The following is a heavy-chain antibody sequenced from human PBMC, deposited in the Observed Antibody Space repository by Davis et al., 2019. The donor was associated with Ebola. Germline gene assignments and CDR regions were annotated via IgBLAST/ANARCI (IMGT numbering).Heavy chain of an antibody. CDR2: INHSGST. V-gene: IGHV4-34*01. Sequence: MPSESLSLSCAVSGGSFSGYSWSWLRQPQGKARWWIGEINHSGSTNYNPSLKSPVTISVDTSKNQFSLKLSSVTAADTAVYYCARGRDGSAYYYGMDVWGQGTTVTVSS. D-gene: IGHD3-10*01. J-gene: IGHJ6*02. CDR1: GGSFSGYS. CDR3: ARGRDGSAYYYGMDV.